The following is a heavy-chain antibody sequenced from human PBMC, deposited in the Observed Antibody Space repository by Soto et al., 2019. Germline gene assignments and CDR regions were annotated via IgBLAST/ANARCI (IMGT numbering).Heavy chain of an antibody. CDR3: AQERTAAAYVEPPPFDL. CDR2: ITGSGLET. CDR1: GITFSSYA. Sequence: EVQLLESGGGVVQPGGSLRLSCAASGITFSSYAVNWVRQAPGKGLEWVSCITGSGLETYYADSVQGRFTISRDNSQNKVYLHLMSLGVEDTAKYFCAQERTAAAYVEPPPFDLWGQGTLVTVSS. D-gene: IGHD2-2*01. J-gene: IGHJ4*02. V-gene: IGHV3-23*01.